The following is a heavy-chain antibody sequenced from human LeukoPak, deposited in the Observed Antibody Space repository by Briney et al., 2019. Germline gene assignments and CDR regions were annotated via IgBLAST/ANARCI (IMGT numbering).Heavy chain of an antibody. CDR2: IYTSGST. D-gene: IGHD2-2*02. CDR3: ARASGCSSTSCYKRYYYYMDV. CDR1: GGSISSYY. Sequence: SETLSLTYTVSGGSISSYYWSWIRQPAGKGLEWIGRIYTSGSTNYNPSLKSRVTMSVDTSKNQFSLKLSSVTAADTAVYYCARASGCSSTSCYKRYYYYMDVWGKGTTVTVSS. V-gene: IGHV4-4*07. J-gene: IGHJ6*03.